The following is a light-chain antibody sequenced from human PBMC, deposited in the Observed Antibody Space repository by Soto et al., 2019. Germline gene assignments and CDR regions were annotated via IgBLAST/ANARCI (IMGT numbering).Light chain of an antibody. CDR1: QSIGIW. CDR3: QQYNDSAWT. J-gene: IGKJ1*01. V-gene: IGKV1-5*03. Sequence: IQMTQSPSTLSASVGDRVAITCRASQSIGIWLAWYQKKPGKAPRFLIYKASTLQTGVPSRFSGSGSGTEFPLTISSLQPDDFATYYCQQYNDSAWTFGQGTKVEIK. CDR2: KAS.